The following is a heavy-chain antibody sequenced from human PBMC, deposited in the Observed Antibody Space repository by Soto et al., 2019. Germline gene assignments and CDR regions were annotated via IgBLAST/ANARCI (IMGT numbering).Heavy chain of an antibody. CDR2: IVPLFGAE. CDR3: ARDRLPHCSGGSCYSELAH. D-gene: IGHD2-15*01. V-gene: IGHV1-69*01. CDR1: GDILSSCG. Sequence: QVRLEQSGSEVKRPGSSVKVSCKASGDILSSCGLRWVRQAPGQGVEWLGGIVPLFGAENYAQRFQGRVTITTDESTNPAYMELSSLRSEDTAVYYCARDRLPHCSGGSCYSELAHWGQGTLVIVSS. J-gene: IGHJ4*02.